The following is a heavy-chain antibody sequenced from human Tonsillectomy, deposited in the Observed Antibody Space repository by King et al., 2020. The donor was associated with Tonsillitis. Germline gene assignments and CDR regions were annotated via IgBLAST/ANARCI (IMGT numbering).Heavy chain of an antibody. CDR1: GFTFSSYD. Sequence: VQLVESGGGLVQPGGSLRLSCAASGFTFSSYDMHWVRQATGKGLEWVSAIGTAGDPYYPGSVKCRFTISRENSKNSLYPQMNRLRAGDTAVYYCARSTRRNPIFLYFDLWGRGTLVTVSS. V-gene: IGHV3-13*05. CDR3: ARSTRRNPIFLYFDL. CDR2: IGTAGDP. J-gene: IGHJ2*01. D-gene: IGHD1-1*01.